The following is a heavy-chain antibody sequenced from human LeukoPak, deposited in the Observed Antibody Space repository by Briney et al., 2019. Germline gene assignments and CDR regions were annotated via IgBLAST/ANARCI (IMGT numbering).Heavy chain of an antibody. CDR2: INPNSGGT. CDR1: GYTFTGYY. D-gene: IGHD3-22*01. CDR3: AREDYYDSGSNDY. Sequence: ASVKVSCKASGYTFTGYYMHWVRQAPGQGLEWMGWINPNSGGTNYAQKFQGRVTMTRDMSTSTDYLELSSLRSEDTAVYYCAREDYYDSGSNDYWGQGTLVTVSS. V-gene: IGHV1-2*02. J-gene: IGHJ4*02.